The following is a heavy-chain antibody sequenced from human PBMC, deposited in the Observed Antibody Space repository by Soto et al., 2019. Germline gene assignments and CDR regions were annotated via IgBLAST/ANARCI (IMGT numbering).Heavy chain of an antibody. V-gene: IGHV3-53*04. Sequence: PGGSLRLSCAASGFTVSSNYMSWVRQAPGKGLEWVSVIYSGGSTYYADSVKGRFTISRHNSKNTLYLQMNSLRAADTAVYYCARYAGRVAVEVNYYYYYGMDVWGQGTTVTVSS. J-gene: IGHJ6*02. CDR3: ARYAGRVAVEVNYYYYYGMDV. CDR1: GFTVSSNY. CDR2: IYSGGST. D-gene: IGHD6-19*01.